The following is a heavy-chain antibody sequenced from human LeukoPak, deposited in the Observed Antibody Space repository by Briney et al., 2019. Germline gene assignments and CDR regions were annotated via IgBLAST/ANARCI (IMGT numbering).Heavy chain of an antibody. Sequence: PSETLSLTCTVSGGSISSYYWSWIRQPAGKGLEWIGRIYTSGSTNYNPSPKSRVTMSVDTSKNQFSLKLSSVTAADTAVYYCARAGRYVWGSYLFDYWGQGTLVTVSS. J-gene: IGHJ4*02. CDR2: IYTSGST. CDR3: ARAGRYVWGSYLFDY. V-gene: IGHV4-4*07. D-gene: IGHD3-16*01. CDR1: GGSISSYY.